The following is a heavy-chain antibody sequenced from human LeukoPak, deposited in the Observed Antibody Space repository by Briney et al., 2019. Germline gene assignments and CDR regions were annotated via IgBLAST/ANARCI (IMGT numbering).Heavy chain of an antibody. CDR2: ISFDGSNT. D-gene: IGHD6-13*01. V-gene: IGHV3-30*18. CDR3: AKGLIPGRIAAAGTGWFDY. Sequence: PGGSLRLSCAASGVTFSSYGMHWVRQAPGKGLEWVAVISFDGSNTYCSDSVKGRFTISRDNSKNTLYLQMNSLRAEDTAVYYCAKGLIPGRIAAAGTGWFDYWGQGTLVTVSS. J-gene: IGHJ5*01. CDR1: GVTFSSYG.